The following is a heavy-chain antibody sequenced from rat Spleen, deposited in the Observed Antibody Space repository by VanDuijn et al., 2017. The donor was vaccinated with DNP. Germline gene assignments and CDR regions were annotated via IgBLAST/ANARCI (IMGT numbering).Heavy chain of an antibody. CDR2: ISYDGSST. CDR3: TTDLSGPSDY. CDR1: GFTFSDYA. D-gene: IGHD3-1*01. Sequence: EVKLVESGGGLVQPGNSLKLSCAASGFTFSDYAMAWVRQAPTKGLEWVATISYDGSSTYYRDSVKGRFTISRDNAKSSLYLHMDSLRSEDTAAYYCTTDLSGPSDYWGQGVMVTVSS. J-gene: IGHJ2*01. V-gene: IGHV5-20*01.